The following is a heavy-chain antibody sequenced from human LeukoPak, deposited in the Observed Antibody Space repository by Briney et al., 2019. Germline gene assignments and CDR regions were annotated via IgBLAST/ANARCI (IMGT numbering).Heavy chain of an antibody. Sequence: GRSLRLSCAASGFTFSSYAMHWVRQAPGKGLEWVANIKQDGSEKHYVDSVKGRFTIFRDNTRNSLFLQMNTLTNEDTAVYYCARVWLGSFDPWGQGTLVTVSS. CDR3: ARVWLGSFDP. CDR1: GFTFSSYA. V-gene: IGHV3-7*01. D-gene: IGHD2-21*01. J-gene: IGHJ5*02. CDR2: IKQDGSEK.